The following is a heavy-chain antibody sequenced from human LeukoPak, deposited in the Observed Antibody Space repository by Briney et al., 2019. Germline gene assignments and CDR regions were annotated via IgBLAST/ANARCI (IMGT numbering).Heavy chain of an antibody. J-gene: IGHJ2*01. CDR3: ARQSSSWFYWYFDL. CDR1: GGSISSYY. Sequence: SETLSLTCTVSGGSISSYYWSWIRQPPGKGLEWIGYIYYSGSTNYNPSLKSRVTISVDTSKNQFSLKLSSVTAADTAVYYCARQSSSWFYWYFDLWGRGTLVTVS. V-gene: IGHV4-59*01. D-gene: IGHD6-13*01. CDR2: IYYSGST.